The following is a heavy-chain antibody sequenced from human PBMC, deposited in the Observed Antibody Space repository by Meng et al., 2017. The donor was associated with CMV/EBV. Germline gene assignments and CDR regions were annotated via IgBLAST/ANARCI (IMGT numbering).Heavy chain of an antibody. V-gene: IGHV3-73*01. CDR3: ASSSGDY. Sequence: LSLAALWFPLRGSCLPLVPPAFREGAGGGWPYWNQTYHYATAYAASVKGRFTISRDDSKNTAYLQMNSLKTEDTAVYYCASSSGDYWGQGTLVTVSS. CDR2: WNQTYHYAT. J-gene: IGHJ4*02. D-gene: IGHD6-6*01. CDR1: WFPLRGSC.